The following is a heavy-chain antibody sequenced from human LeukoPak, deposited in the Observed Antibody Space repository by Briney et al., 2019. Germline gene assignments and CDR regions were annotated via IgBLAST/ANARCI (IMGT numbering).Heavy chain of an antibody. CDR1: GFTFSSYE. CDR2: ISSSGSTI. J-gene: IGHJ6*04. D-gene: IGHD4-17*01. Sequence: PGGSLRLSCAASGFTFSSYEMNWVRQAPGKGLEWVSYISSSGSTIYYADSVKGRFTISRDNAKNSLYLQMNSLRAEDTAVYYCARVDYGDNYGMDVWGKGITVTVSS. CDR3: ARVDYGDNYGMDV. V-gene: IGHV3-48*03.